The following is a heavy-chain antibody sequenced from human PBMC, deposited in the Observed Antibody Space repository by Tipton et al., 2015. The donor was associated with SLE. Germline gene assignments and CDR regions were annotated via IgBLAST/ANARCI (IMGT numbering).Heavy chain of an antibody. V-gene: IGHV4-34*01. J-gene: IGHJ5*02. D-gene: IGHD4-23*01. CDR3: ARGGRGDGGNPFDP. CDR1: GGSISSYY. CDR2: INHSGST. Sequence: TLSLTCTVSGGSISSYYWSWIRQPPGKGLEWIGEINHSGSTNYNPSLKSRVTISIDTSKNQLSLKLSSVTAADTAVYYCARGGRGDGGNPFDPWGQGTLVTVSS.